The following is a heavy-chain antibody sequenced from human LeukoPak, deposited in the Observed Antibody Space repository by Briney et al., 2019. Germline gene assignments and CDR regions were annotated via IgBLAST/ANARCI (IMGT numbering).Heavy chain of an antibody. CDR2: INPSGGST. CDR1: GYTFTSYY. D-gene: IGHD2-21*02. V-gene: IGHV1-46*01. Sequence: ASVKVSCKASGYTFTSYYMHWVRQAPGQGLEWMGIINPSGGSTSYAQKFQGRVTMTRHMSTSTVYMELSSLRSEDTAVYYCARVRVYCGGDCRSFDYWGQGTLVTVSS. CDR3: ARVRVYCGGDCRSFDY. J-gene: IGHJ4*02.